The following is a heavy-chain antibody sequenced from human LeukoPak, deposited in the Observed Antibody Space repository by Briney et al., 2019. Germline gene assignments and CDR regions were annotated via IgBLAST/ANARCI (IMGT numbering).Heavy chain of an antibody. J-gene: IGHJ4*02. CDR1: GFSFTDYI. Sequence: GGSLRLSCAACGFSFTDYIMNWVRQAPGKGLEWLASISSSSSYIYFANSVRGRFTISRDNAKNSLYLQMNSLRAEDTAVYYCAKDSPSRTATTEVPVDYWGQGTLVTVSS. CDR2: ISSSSSYI. D-gene: IGHD1/OR15-1a*01. CDR3: AKDSPSRTATTEVPVDY. V-gene: IGHV3-21*01.